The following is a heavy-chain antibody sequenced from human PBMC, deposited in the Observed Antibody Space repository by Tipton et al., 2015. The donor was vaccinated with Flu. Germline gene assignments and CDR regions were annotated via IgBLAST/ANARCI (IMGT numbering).Heavy chain of an antibody. CDR1: GGSISSHY. D-gene: IGHD3-10*01. CDR2: ISSSGTT. J-gene: IGHJ3*02. Sequence: PGLVKPSETLSLTCTVSGGSISSHYWSWVRQPAGKGLEWIGRISSSGTTNFNPSLKSRVTMSVDTSKMQFSLKVTSVTAADTAIYYCARDTVITMIQGDAFDIWGRGIMVSVSS. V-gene: IGHV4-4*07. CDR3: ARDTVITMIQGDAFDI.